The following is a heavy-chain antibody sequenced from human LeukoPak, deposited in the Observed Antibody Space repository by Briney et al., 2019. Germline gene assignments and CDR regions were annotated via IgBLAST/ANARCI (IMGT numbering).Heavy chain of an antibody. CDR1: GFTFTTY. D-gene: IGHD6-19*01. V-gene: IGHV3-23*01. Sequence: RAGGSLRLSCAASGFTFTTYMTWVRQAPGKGLEWVSAISGSGDNTYYADSGRGRFIISRDNSKNTLYLQMNGLRAEDTAIYYCAKDLPASGWFSWGQGTLVTVSS. CDR3: AKDLPASGWFS. J-gene: IGHJ5*02. CDR2: ISGSGDNT.